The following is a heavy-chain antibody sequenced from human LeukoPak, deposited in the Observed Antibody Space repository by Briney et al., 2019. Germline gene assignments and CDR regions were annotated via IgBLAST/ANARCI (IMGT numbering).Heavy chain of an antibody. J-gene: IGHJ4*02. D-gene: IGHD1-26*01. CDR3: ARGGRGSYYGLVDY. CDR2: INYSGST. CDR1: GGSISTRSYY. Sequence: PSETLSLTCTVSGGSISTRSYYWGWIRQSPGKGLEWIGSINYSGSTNYNPSLKSRVTISVDTSKNQFSLKLSSVTAADTAVYYCARGGRGSYYGLVDYWGQGTLVTVSS. V-gene: IGHV4-39*07.